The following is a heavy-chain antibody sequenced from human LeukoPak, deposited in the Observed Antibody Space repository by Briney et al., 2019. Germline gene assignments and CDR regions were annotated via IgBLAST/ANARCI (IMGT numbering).Heavy chain of an antibody. CDR2: MYFSGTT. V-gene: IGHV4-39*01. J-gene: IGHJ4*02. CDR3: ARHSSVYSYGHAPFDY. Sequence: SETLSLTCTVSGGSISSSSYYWGWIRQPPGKGLEWVESMYFSGTTYYNPSLKSRITMSADTSKNQFSLKLNSVTAADTAVFYCARHSSVYSYGHAPFDYWGQGTLVTVSS. CDR1: GGSISSSSYY. D-gene: IGHD5-18*01.